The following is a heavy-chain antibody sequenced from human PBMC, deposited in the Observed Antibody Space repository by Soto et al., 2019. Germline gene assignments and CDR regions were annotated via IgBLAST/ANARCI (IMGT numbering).Heavy chain of an antibody. CDR2: IYYSGST. D-gene: IGHD2-15*01. CDR3: ARGGVAATTTTKTPPSWFDP. V-gene: IGHV4-30-4*01. CDR1: GGSISSGDYY. J-gene: IGHJ5*02. Sequence: QVQLQESGPGLVKPSQTLSLTCTVSGGSISSGDYYWSWIRQPPGKGLEWIGYIYYSGSTYYNPSLKSRVTISVDTSKNQFSLKLSSVTAADTAVYYCARGGVAATTTTKTPPSWFDPWGQGTLVTVSS.